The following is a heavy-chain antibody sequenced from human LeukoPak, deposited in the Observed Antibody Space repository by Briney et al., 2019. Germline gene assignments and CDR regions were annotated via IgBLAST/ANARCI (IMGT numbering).Heavy chain of an antibody. CDR3: AFSQEMADAFDI. D-gene: IGHD5-24*01. Sequence: SETLSLTCVVSGGPFSLYFWSWIRQPPGKGLEWIGEINQSGSTNYNPSLKSRVTTSADTPKKRLSLKLSSVTAADTAVYYCAFSQEMADAFDIWGPGTMVTVSS. CDR2: INQSGST. J-gene: IGHJ3*02. V-gene: IGHV4-34*01. CDR1: GGPFSLYF.